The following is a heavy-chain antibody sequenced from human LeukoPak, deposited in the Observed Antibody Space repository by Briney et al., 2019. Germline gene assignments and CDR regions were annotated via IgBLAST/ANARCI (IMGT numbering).Heavy chain of an antibody. V-gene: IGHV3-30*04. J-gene: IGHJ4*02. Sequence: GTSLRLSCAASGFTFSNYAMHWVRQAPGKGLEWVAVISYDGNNKYHADSVKGRFTISRDNSKNTLYLQMNSLRAEDTAVYYCTRNIVPAANFDYWGQGTLVTVSS. D-gene: IGHD2-2*01. CDR3: TRNIVPAANFDY. CDR2: ISYDGNNK. CDR1: GFTFSNYA.